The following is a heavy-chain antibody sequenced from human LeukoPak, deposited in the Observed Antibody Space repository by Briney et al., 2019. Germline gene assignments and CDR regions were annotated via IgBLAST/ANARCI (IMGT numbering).Heavy chain of an antibody. V-gene: IGHV3-9*01. CDR2: ISWNSGSI. J-gene: IGHJ4*02. CDR3: ARDLRKGTMRDY. CDR1: GFTFDDYA. Sequence: GGSLRLSCAASGFTFDDYAMHWVRQAPGKGLEWVSGISWNSGSIGYADSVKGRFTISRDNAKNSLYLQMNSLRADDTAVYYCARDLRKGTMRDYWGQGTLVTVSS. D-gene: IGHD3-22*01.